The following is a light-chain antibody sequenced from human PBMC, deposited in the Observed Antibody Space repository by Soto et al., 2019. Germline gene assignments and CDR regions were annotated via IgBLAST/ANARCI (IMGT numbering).Light chain of an antibody. CDR3: QQRADWPIT. J-gene: IGKJ5*01. Sequence: EIVMTQSPATLSVSPGERATLSCRASQSVNSDLAWYQQKPGQAPRLLIYAASTRATGIPPRFSGSGSGTDFTLTISSLEPDDFAVYYCQQRADWPITFGQGTRLEIK. CDR2: AAS. V-gene: IGKV3-11*01. CDR1: QSVNSD.